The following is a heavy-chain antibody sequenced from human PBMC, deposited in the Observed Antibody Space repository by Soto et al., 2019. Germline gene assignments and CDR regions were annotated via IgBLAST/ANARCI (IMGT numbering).Heavy chain of an antibody. J-gene: IGHJ4*02. D-gene: IGHD5-12*01. CDR3: ARAGLTPLELATIY. V-gene: IGHV1-2*02. Sequence: ASVKVSCKASGYTFTDYYLHWVRQSPGQGLEWMGWIHPNSGGTKFPQQFKGRVIMTRDTSINTAYMELSRLTSDDTAVYYCARAGLTPLELATIYWVQGTLFTVSS. CDR2: IHPNSGGT. CDR1: GYTFTDYY.